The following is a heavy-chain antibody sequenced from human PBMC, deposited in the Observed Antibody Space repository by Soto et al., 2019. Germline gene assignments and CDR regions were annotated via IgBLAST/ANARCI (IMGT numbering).Heavy chain of an antibody. V-gene: IGHV3-9*01. Sequence: EVQVVESGGGLVQPGRSLRLSCAAFGFTFEDSAMHWIRQTPGKGLEWVAGINWNSGSVGYAESVKGRFTISRDNANNSLYLQMDSLRTEDTALYYCAKGRGTLAVVSNWFDPWGQGTLVTVSS. CDR2: INWNSGSV. CDR1: GFTFEDSA. J-gene: IGHJ5*02. CDR3: AKGRGTLAVVSNWFDP. D-gene: IGHD6-19*01.